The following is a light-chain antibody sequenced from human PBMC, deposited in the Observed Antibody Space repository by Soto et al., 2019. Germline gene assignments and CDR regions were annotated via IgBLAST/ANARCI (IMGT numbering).Light chain of an antibody. V-gene: IGLV1-40*01. CDR1: DSNIGAGYD. Sequence: HSVLTQPPSVSGAPGQRVTSSCSGSDSNIGAGYDVHWYQQLPGTAPKLLIYGNRNRPSGVPDRFSGSKSGTSASLAITGLQAEDEADYYCQSYDSSVSGSDVFGTGTKVTVL. CDR3: QSYDSSVSGSDV. CDR2: GNR. J-gene: IGLJ1*01.